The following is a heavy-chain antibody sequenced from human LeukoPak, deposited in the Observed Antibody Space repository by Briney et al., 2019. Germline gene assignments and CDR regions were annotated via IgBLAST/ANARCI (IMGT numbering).Heavy chain of an antibody. CDR2: IYYSGST. CDR1: GGSITSGSYY. D-gene: IGHD6-19*01. V-gene: IGHV4-39*01. CDR3: VSVGSSGWYLGSP. J-gene: IGHJ5*02. Sequence: SETLSLTCTVSGGSITSGSYYWGWIRQPPGKGLEWIGSIYYSGSTYYNQSFKGRDTISVDTSKNQFSLKLNSVTAADTAVYYCVSVGSSGWYLGSPWGQGTLVTVSS.